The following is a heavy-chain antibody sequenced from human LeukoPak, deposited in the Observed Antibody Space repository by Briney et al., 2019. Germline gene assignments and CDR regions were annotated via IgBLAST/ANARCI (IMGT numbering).Heavy chain of an antibody. J-gene: IGHJ4*02. CDR3: ARGDDSGYYDYFDY. CDR2: IIPIFGTA. Sequence: SVKVSCKASGGTFTSYATSWVRQAPGQGLEWMGGIIPIFGTANYAQKFQGRVTITADESTSTAYMELSSLRSEDTAVYYCARGDDSGYYDYFDYWGQGALVTVSS. V-gene: IGHV1-69*13. CDR1: GGTFTSYA. D-gene: IGHD3-22*01.